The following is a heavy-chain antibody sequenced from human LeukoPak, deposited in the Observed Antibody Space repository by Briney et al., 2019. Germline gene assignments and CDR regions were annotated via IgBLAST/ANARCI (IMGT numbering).Heavy chain of an antibody. D-gene: IGHD5-24*01. J-gene: IGHJ4*02. V-gene: IGHV4-39*01. CDR3: ARWGDGYSPLDY. Sequence: SSETLSLTCTVSGGSISRAYYYWGWIRQPPGKGLEWIGSLHSTGGTYFNPSLKSRVTISVDTSKNQLSLKLSSVTAADTAVYYCARWGDGYSPLDYWGQGTLVTVSS. CDR1: GGSISRAYYY. CDR2: LHSTGGT.